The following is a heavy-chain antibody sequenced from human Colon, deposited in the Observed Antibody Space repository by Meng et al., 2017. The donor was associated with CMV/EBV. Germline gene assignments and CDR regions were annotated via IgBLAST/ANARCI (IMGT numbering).Heavy chain of an antibody. CDR3: ARTYSGNWDFYFDL. V-gene: IGHV5-51*01. CDR1: GFSFSTYW. D-gene: IGHD4-23*01. CDR2: IYPDDSDS. Sequence: GTLKISCAGSGFSFSTYWIGWVRQMPGKGLEWMAIIYPDDSDSRYSPSFQGQVTISVDKSINTTYLRWSSLKASDTAIYYCARTYSGNWDFYFDLWGRGTLVTVSS. J-gene: IGHJ2*01.